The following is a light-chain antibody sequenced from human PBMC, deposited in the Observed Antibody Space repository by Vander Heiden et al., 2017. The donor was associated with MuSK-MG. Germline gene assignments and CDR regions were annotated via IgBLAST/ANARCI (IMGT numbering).Light chain of an antibody. V-gene: IGLV3-19*01. CDR2: GKN. J-gene: IGLJ2*01. Sequence: SSALTQDPAVSVALGQTVRITCQGDSLRRTYASWYQQKPGQAPILVMYGKNNRHSGIPDRFSGSSSGNTASLTITGAQAEDEADYYCNSRDTSTNHLLFGGGTKLTVL. CDR1: SLRRTY. CDR3: NSRDTSTNHLL.